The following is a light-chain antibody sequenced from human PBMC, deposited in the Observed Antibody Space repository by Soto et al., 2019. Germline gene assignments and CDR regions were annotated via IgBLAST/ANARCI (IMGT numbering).Light chain of an antibody. CDR1: QSVSSSY. CDR3: QRYGSSPLYT. Sequence: EIVLTQSPGTLSLSPGERATLSCRASQSVSSSYLGWYQQKPGQAPRLLIYGASSRATGIPDRFSGSVSGTDFTLTISRLEPEDFAVYYCQRYGSSPLYTFGQGTKLEIK. V-gene: IGKV3-20*01. J-gene: IGKJ2*01. CDR2: GAS.